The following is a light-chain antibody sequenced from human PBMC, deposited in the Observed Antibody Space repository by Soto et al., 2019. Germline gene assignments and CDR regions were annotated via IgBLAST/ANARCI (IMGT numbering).Light chain of an antibody. CDR1: QYIGSTI. CDR3: QQYGSSGT. J-gene: IGKJ1*01. CDR2: GAS. V-gene: IGKV3-20*01. Sequence: EIVLTQSPATLSVSPWNRATLSCSASQYIGSTIAWYQQRSGQATSLLIYGASSRATGIQDRFSGSGSGTVFTLTVSRLEPDDSAVYYRQQYGSSGTVGQGTKVDIK.